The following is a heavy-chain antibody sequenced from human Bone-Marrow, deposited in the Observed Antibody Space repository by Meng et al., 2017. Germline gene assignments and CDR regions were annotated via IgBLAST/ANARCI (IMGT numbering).Heavy chain of an antibody. V-gene: IGHV3-72*01. CDR1: GFTFSSYG. J-gene: IGHJ4*02. CDR3: ARVAGHYYDSSGYYLDY. D-gene: IGHD3-22*01. Sequence: GESLKISCAASGFTFSSYGMHWVRQAPGKGLEWVGRTRNKANSYTTEYAASVKGRFTISRDDSKNSLYLQMNSLKTEDTAVYYCARVAGHYYDSSGYYLDYWGQGTLVTVSS. CDR2: TRNKANSYTT.